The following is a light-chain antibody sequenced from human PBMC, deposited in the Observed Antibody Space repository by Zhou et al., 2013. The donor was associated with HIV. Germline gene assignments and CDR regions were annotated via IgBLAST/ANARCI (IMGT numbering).Light chain of an antibody. J-gene: IGKJ5*01. V-gene: IGKV1-39*01. CDR1: QPIGTF. CDR3: QQSYSTPPIT. Sequence: DIQMTQSPPSLSASVGDRVIITCRASQPIGTFLSWFQQKPGKAPKLLIYGTSSLQTGVTSRFSGSGSETDFTLTISSLQPEDFATYYCQQSYSTPPITFGQGTRLEIK. CDR2: GTS.